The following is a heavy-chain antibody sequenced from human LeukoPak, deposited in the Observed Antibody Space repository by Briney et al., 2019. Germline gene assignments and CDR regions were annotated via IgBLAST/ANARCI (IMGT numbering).Heavy chain of an antibody. J-gene: IGHJ4*02. CDR2: IYYSGST. CDR3: ARGDGSGYPVDY. Sequence: PSQTLSLTCTVSGGSISSGDYYWSWIRQSPGKGLEWIGYIYYSGSTYYNPSLKSRVTISVDTSKNQFSLKLSSVTAADTAVYYCARGDGSGYPVDYWGQGTLVTVSS. V-gene: IGHV4-30-4*01. D-gene: IGHD3-22*01. CDR1: GGSISSGDYY.